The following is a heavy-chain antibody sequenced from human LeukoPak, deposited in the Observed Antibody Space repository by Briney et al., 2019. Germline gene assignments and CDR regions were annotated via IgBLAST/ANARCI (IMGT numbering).Heavy chain of an antibody. Sequence: ASVKVSCKASGYTFTDSDINWVRQATGQGLEWMGWMNPDSGNTGYAQNFQGRVTMTRNTSISTAYMELSSLRSEDTAVYYCARYITMVRGGSWFDPWGQGTLVTVSS. CDR1: GYTFTDSD. V-gene: IGHV1-8*01. CDR3: ARYITMVRGGSWFDP. J-gene: IGHJ5*02. D-gene: IGHD3-10*01. CDR2: MNPDSGNT.